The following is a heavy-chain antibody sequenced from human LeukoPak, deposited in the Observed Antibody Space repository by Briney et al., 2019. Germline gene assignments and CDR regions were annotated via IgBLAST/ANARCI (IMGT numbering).Heavy chain of an antibody. V-gene: IGHV3-30*02. J-gene: IGHJ4*02. CDR1: GFTFSSYG. D-gene: IGHD6-13*01. CDR3: ARDGGWQELVYYFDY. Sequence: GGSLRLSCAASGFTFSSYGMHWDRQAPGKGLEWVAFIRYDGSNKYYADSVKGRFTISRDNSKNTLYVQMNSLRAEDTAVYYCARDGGWQELVYYFDYWGQGTLVTVSS. CDR2: IRYDGSNK.